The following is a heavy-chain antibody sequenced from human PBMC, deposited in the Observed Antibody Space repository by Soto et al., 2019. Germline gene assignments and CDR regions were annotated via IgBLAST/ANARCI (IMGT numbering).Heavy chain of an antibody. D-gene: IGHD6-13*01. CDR1: GFTFSSYA. V-gene: IGHV3-23*01. CDR3: AKDLHSSWQVDGMDV. CDR2: ISGSGGST. Sequence: VGSLRLSCAASGFTFSSYAMSWVRQAPGKGLEWVSAISGSGGSTYYADSVKGRFTISRDNSKNTLYLQMNSLRAEDTAVYYCAKDLHSSWQVDGMDVCGQGTTVTVSS. J-gene: IGHJ6*02.